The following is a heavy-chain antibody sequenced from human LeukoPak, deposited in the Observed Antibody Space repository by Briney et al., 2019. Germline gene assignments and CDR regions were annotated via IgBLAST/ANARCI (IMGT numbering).Heavy chain of an antibody. J-gene: IGHJ5*02. CDR3: AKDRGSSDYGISVRGRNCFDP. D-gene: IGHD5-12*01. CDR1: GFTFSNCA. V-gene: IGHV3-23*01. CDR2: ISALGGST. Sequence: GGSLRLSCAASGFTFSNCAMSGVRHAPGKGLEWVSGISALGGSTYYADSVKGRFTISRDSSKSTLYVQMNSLRAEDTAVYYCAKDRGSSDYGISVRGRNCFDPWGQGTLVTVSS.